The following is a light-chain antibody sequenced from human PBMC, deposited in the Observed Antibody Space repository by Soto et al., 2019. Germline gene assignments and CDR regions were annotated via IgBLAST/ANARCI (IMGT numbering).Light chain of an antibody. CDR2: EVS. CDR1: GSDVGRYNY. J-gene: IGLJ3*02. Sequence: QSALTQPASVSGSPGQSITISCTGTGSDVGRYNYVSWYQHHPGKVPKLMIYEVSNRPSGVSIRFSGSKSGNTASLTISGLQAEDEADYYCTSYTISSTWVFGGGTKLTVL. CDR3: TSYTISSTWV. V-gene: IGLV2-14*01.